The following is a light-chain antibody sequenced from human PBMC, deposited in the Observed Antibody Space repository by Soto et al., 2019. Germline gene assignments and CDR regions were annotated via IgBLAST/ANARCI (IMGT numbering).Light chain of an antibody. CDR1: QSISTV. CDR2: AAS. V-gene: IGKV1-39*01. J-gene: IGKJ1*01. CDR3: QQSYTTPRT. Sequence: DIQMTQSPSSLSAAVGDRVSVTCRSSQSISTVLNWYQQRPGEAPKLLIYAASSLQSGVPSRFSGSGSGADFTLTIGSLQPEDFATYYCQQSYTTPRTFGQGTQVEVK.